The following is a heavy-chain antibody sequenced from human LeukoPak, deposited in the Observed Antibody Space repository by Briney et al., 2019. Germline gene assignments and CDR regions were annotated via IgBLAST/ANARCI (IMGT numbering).Heavy chain of an antibody. CDR2: IYSGGST. V-gene: IGHV3-53*01. CDR1: GFTVSSHY. Sequence: GGSLRLSCAASGFTVSSHYMNWVRQAPGKGLEWVSIIYSGGSTYYADSVKGRFTISRDNSKNTLYLQMNSLRAEDTAVYYCAKRISGYTFDSWGQGTLVTVSS. D-gene: IGHD3-22*01. CDR3: AKRISGYTFDS. J-gene: IGHJ4*02.